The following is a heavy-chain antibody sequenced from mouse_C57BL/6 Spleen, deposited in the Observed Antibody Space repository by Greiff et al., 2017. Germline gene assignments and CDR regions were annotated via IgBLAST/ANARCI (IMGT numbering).Heavy chain of an antibody. V-gene: IGHV3-1*01. CDR1: GYSITSGYD. CDR3: ARPYYSNSWFAY. J-gene: IGHJ3*01. D-gene: IGHD2-5*01. Sequence: DVQLVESGTGMVKPSQSLSLTCTVTGYSITSGYDWHWIRHFPGNKLEWMGYISYSGSTNYNPSLKSRISITHDTYTNHFFLKLNAVTTEDTATYYCARPYYSNSWFAYWGQGTLVTVSA. CDR2: ISYSGST.